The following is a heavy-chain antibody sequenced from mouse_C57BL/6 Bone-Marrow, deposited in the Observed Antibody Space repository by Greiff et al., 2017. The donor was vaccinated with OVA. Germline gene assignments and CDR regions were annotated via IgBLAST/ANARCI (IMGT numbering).Heavy chain of an antibody. V-gene: IGHV1-69*01. CDR3: ARDGYYSWFAY. Sequence: QVQLQQPGAELVMPGASVKLSCKASGYTFTSYWMHWVKQRPGQGLEWIGEIDPSDSYTNYNQKFKGKSTLTVDKSSSTAYMQLSSLTSEDSAVYYCARDGYYSWFAYWGQGTRVTVSA. CDR2: IDPSDSYT. J-gene: IGHJ3*01. CDR1: GYTFTSYW. D-gene: IGHD2-3*01.